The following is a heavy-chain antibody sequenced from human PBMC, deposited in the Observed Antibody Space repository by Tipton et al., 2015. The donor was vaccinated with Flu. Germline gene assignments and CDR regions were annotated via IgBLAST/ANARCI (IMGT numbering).Heavy chain of an antibody. CDR1: GGSISSGGYY. CDR2: VYYSGST. CDR3: ARDPGTAMVKGTDYYYGMDV. Sequence: LRLSCTASGGSISSGGYYWSWIRQHPGKGLEWIGYVYYSGSTYYNPSLKSRVTISVDTSKNQFSLKLSSVTAADTAVYYCARDPGTAMVKGTDYYYGMDVWGQGTTVTVSS. D-gene: IGHD5-18*01. V-gene: IGHV4-31*02. J-gene: IGHJ6*02.